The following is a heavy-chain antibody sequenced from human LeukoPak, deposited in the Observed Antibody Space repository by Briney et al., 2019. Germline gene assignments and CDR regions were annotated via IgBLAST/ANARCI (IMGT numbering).Heavy chain of an antibody. J-gene: IGHJ4*02. CDR1: GYTFTGYY. CDR2: INPNSGGT. D-gene: IGHD3-10*01. V-gene: IGHV1-2*06. Sequence: ASVKVSCKASGYTFTGYYMHWVRQAPGQGLEWMGRINPNSGGTSYAQKFQGRVTMTRDTSISTAYMELSRLRSDDTAVYYCARDMDSSGSYSPLDYWGQGTLVTVSS. CDR3: ARDMDSSGSYSPLDY.